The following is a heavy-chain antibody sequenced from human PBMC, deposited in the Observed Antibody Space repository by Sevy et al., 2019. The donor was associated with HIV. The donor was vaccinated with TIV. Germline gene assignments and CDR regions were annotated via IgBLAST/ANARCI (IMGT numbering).Heavy chain of an antibody. J-gene: IGHJ3*01. CDR3: TTVAQFPAFDV. V-gene: IGHV3-15*01. D-gene: IGHD2-21*01. Sequence: GGSLRLSCAASGFTFSNAWMSWVRQAPGKGLEWVGRIKSKTDGGTTDYAAPVNGRFTISREDSKNTLYLQMNSLKTEYTGVYYYTTVAQFPAFDVWGQGTMVTVSS. CDR2: IKSKTDGGTT. CDR1: GFTFSNAW.